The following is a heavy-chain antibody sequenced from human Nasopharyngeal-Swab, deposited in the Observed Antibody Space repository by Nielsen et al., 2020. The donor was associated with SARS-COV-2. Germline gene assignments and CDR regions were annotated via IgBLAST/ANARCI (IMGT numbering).Heavy chain of an antibody. CDR3: ASTAAAFDN. J-gene: IGHJ4*02. D-gene: IGHD6-25*01. CDR1: GGSINSGGYY. V-gene: IGHV4-31*03. Sequence: SETLSLTCTVSGGSINSGGYYWSWIRQHPGKGLEWIGYIYCSGSTFYNPSLESRVAMSVDTSKNQFSLNLSSVTAADAAVYYCASTAAAFDNWGQGTLVTVSS. CDR2: IYCSGST.